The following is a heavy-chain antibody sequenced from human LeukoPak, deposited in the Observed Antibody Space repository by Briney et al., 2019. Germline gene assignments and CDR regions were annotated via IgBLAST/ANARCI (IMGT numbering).Heavy chain of an antibody. J-gene: IGHJ4*02. V-gene: IGHV1-8*01. CDR1: GYTFTSYD. D-gene: IGHD6-13*01. CDR2: MNPNSGNT. CDR3: ARLYSSSNRFPY. Sequence: ASVNVSCKASGYTFTSYDINWVRQATGQGLGWMGWMNPNSGNTGYAQKFQGRVTMTRNTSISTAYMELSSLRSEDTAVYYCARLYSSSNRFPYWGQGTLVTVSS.